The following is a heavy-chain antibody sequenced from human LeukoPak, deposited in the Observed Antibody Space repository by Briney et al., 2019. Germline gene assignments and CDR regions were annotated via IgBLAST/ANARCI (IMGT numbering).Heavy chain of an antibody. V-gene: IGHV3-74*01. CDR2: INSDGSST. CDR3: ARGEVRTGFYFDY. J-gene: IGHJ4*02. CDR1: GFTFSSYW. D-gene: IGHD3-16*01. Sequence: SGGSLRLSCAASGFTFSSYWTHWVRQAPGKGLVWVSRINSDGSSTSYADSVKGRFTISRDNAKNTLYLQMNSLRAEDTAVYYCARGEVRTGFYFDYWGQGTLVTVSS.